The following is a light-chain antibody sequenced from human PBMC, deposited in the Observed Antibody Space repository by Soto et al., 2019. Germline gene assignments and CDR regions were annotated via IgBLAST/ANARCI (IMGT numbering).Light chain of an antibody. Sequence: EIVLTQSPGTLSLSPGERATLSCRVSQSVSSSYLAWYQQKPGQAPRLLIYGASSRATGIPDRFSGSGSGTDFTLTISRLEPEDFAVYYCQRYGSSLWTFGQGTKVEIK. CDR1: QSVSSSY. V-gene: IGKV3-20*01. J-gene: IGKJ1*01. CDR3: QRYGSSLWT. CDR2: GAS.